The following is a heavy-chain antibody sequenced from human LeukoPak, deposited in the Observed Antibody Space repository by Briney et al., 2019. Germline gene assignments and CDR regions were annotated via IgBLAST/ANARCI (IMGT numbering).Heavy chain of an antibody. J-gene: IGHJ4*02. CDR2: ISGDGGST. CDR3: AKEGWFGELGDY. CDR1: GFTFDDYA. Sequence: PGGSLRLSSAASGFTFDDYAMHWVRQAPGKGLEWVSLISGDGGSTYYADSVKGRFTISRDNSKNSLYLQMNSLRTEDTALYYCAKEGWFGELGDYWGQGTLVTVSS. V-gene: IGHV3-43*02. D-gene: IGHD3-10*01.